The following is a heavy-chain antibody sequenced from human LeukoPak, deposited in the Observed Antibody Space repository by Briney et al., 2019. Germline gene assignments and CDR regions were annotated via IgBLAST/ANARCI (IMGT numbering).Heavy chain of an antibody. Sequence: SETLSLTCTVSGGSIRSGGYYWSWIRQHPGKGLEWIGYIYYSGSTYYNPSLKSRVTISVDTSKNQFSLKLSSVTAADTAVYYCARDLDGSGSGWFDPWGQGILVTVSS. V-gene: IGHV4-31*03. CDR3: ARDLDGSGSGWFDP. CDR2: IYYSGST. J-gene: IGHJ5*02. D-gene: IGHD3-10*01. CDR1: GGSIRSGGYY.